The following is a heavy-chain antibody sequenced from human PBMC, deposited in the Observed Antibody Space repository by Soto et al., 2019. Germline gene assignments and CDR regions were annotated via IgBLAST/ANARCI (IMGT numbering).Heavy chain of an antibody. J-gene: IGHJ5*02. Sequence: GGSLRLSCSASGFIFENFGMSWVRQAPGKGLEWISSISGSGFKKYYADSVKGRFTISRDNSKSTVYLELNNLSAEDTAVYHCAKNQGVELVPLATVDWFDPWGQGSVVTVS. V-gene: IGHV3-23*01. D-gene: IGHD1-26*01. CDR2: ISGSGFKK. CDR3: AKNQGVELVPLATVDWFDP. CDR1: GFIFENFG.